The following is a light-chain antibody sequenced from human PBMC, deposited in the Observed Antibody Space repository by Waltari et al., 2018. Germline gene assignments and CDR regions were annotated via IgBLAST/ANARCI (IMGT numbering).Light chain of an antibody. J-gene: IGKJ1*01. Sequence: EVVLTQSPGTLSLSPGERATLSCRPSQSVSKYLAWYQQRPGQAPRLLIYAASTRATGIPDRFSGSGSGTDFSLTISKLEPEDFAVYYCQNHERLPATFGQGTKVEIK. CDR2: AAS. CDR1: QSVSKY. V-gene: IGKV3-20*01. CDR3: QNHERLPAT.